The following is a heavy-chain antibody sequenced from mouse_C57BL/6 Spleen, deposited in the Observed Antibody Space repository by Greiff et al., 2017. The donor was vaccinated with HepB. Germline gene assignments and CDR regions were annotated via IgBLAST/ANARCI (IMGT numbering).Heavy chain of an antibody. J-gene: IGHJ3*01. CDR3: TTGYGNYVSFAY. CDR2: IDPENGDT. CDR1: GFNIKDDY. Sequence: VQLKESGAELVRPGASVKLSCTASGFNIKDDYMHWVKQRPEQGLEWIGWIDPENGDTEYASKFQGKATITADTASNTAYLQLSSLTSEDTAVYYCTTGYGNYVSFAYWGQGTLVTVSA. V-gene: IGHV14-4*01. D-gene: IGHD2-1*01.